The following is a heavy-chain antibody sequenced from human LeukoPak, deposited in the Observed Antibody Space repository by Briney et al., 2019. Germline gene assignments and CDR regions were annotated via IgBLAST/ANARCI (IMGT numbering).Heavy chain of an antibody. CDR3: ARRYYDALTGYYPFDH. V-gene: IGHV1-2*02. CDR2: INPNSGGT. CDR1: GYRFAGYY. D-gene: IGHD3-9*01. Sequence: GASVKVSCKASGYRFAGYYMHWVRQAPGQGLEWMGWINPNSGGTNYAQKFQGRVTMTRDTSISTVYMELSRLTSDDTAVFYCARRYYDALTGYYPFDHWGQGTLVTVSS. J-gene: IGHJ4*02.